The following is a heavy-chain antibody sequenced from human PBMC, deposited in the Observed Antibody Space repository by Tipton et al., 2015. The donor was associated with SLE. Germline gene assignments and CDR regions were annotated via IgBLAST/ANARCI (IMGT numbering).Heavy chain of an antibody. CDR3: ARGWWFYP. CDR1: GGSFSGYY. V-gene: IGHV4-34*01. CDR2: INQSGST. J-gene: IGHJ5*02. Sequence: TLSLTCAVYGGSFSGYYWSWIRQPPGKGLEWIGEINQSGSTNYNPSLESRVTISVDTSKSQFSLKLSSVTAADTAVYYCARGWWFYPWGQGTLVTVSS.